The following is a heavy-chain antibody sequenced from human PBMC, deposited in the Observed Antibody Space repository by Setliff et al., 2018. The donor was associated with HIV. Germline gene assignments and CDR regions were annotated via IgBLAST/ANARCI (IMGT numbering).Heavy chain of an antibody. CDR1: RDSINGHW. V-gene: IGHV4-59*11. CDR3: ARHRGMPGTTWYNHYMDV. Sequence: PSETLSLTCTVSRDSINGHWWSWIRQPPGKGLEWIGYIYNSGYSNSKPSLGSRVTILLDTSKNQFPLRLSSVTAADTAVYYCARHRGMPGTTWYNHYMDVWGTGATVTVSS. D-gene: IGHD1-7*01. J-gene: IGHJ6*03. CDR2: IYNSGYS.